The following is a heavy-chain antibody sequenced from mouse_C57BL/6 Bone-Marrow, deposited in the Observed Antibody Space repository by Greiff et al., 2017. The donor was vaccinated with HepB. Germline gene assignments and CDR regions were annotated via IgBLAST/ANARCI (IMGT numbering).Heavy chain of an antibody. CDR2: IDPNSGGT. CDR3: AREGLAVDV. CDR1: GYTFTSYW. J-gene: IGHJ1*03. Sequence: QVQLQQPGAELVKPGASVKLSCKASGYTFTSYWMHWVKQRPGRGLEWIGSIDPNSGGTKYNEKFKSKATLTVDKPYSTAYMQLSSLTSEAAAVYYCAREGLAVDVWGTGTTVTVSS. V-gene: IGHV1-72*01.